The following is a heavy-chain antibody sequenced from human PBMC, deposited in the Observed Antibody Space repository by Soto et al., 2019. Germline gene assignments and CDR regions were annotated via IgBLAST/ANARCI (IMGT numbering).Heavy chain of an antibody. CDR3: ARYFYPRAYYFDH. J-gene: IGHJ4*02. V-gene: IGHV1-18*01. Sequence: SVKVACNASGYRFTNHGISWVRQAPGQGLEWMGWISGNDGKTKYARKLQGRVTMTTDTSTSTAYMEVRSLRSDDTAVYYCARYFYPRAYYFDHWGQGILVTVSS. CDR2: ISGNDGKT. CDR1: GYRFTNHG. D-gene: IGHD3-10*01.